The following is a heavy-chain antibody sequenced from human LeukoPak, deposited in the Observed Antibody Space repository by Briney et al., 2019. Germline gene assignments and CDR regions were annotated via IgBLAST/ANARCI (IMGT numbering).Heavy chain of an antibody. CDR1: GGSISSYY. D-gene: IGHD5-18*01. CDR3: ARASYSYGSYYYYYGMDV. Sequence: SETLSLTCTVSGGSISSYYWSWIRQPPEKGLEWIGYIYYSGSTNYNPSLKSRVTISVDTSKNQFSLKLSSVTAADTAVYYCARASYSYGSYYYYYGMDVWGQGTTVTVSS. V-gene: IGHV4-59*01. J-gene: IGHJ6*02. CDR2: IYYSGST.